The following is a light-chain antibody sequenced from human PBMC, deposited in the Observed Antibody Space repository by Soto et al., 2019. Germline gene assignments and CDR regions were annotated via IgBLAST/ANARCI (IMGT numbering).Light chain of an antibody. CDR2: DAS. J-gene: IGKJ2*01. CDR3: QQYNSLVT. CDR1: QSISSW. V-gene: IGKV1-5*01. Sequence: DIQMTQSPSTLSASVGDRVTITCRATQSISSWLAWYQQKPGKAPKLLIYDASSLESGVPSRFSGSGSGTEFTLTISSLQPDGFATYYCQQYNSLVTFGQGTKVDIK.